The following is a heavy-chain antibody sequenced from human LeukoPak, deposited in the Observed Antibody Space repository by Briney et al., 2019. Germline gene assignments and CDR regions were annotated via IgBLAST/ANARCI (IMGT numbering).Heavy chain of an antibody. CDR2: INPNSWGT. D-gene: IGHD6-6*01. V-gene: IGHV1-2*02. Sequence: ASVTVSCKASGYTFTGYYMHWVRQAPGQGREWMGWINPNSWGTNYAHKFQGRVTMTRATSISTAYMELSRLRSDDTAVYYCARYLGIEQLVDYWGQGTLVTVSS. CDR1: GYTFTGYY. CDR3: ARYLGIEQLVDY. J-gene: IGHJ4*02.